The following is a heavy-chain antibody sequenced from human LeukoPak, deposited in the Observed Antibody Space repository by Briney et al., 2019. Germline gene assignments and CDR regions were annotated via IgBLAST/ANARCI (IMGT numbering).Heavy chain of an antibody. D-gene: IGHD3-22*01. CDR2: INAGNGDT. Sequence: ASVKVSCKASGYIFTNYAVQWVRQAPGQRLEWMGWINAGNGDTKYSQRFQGRVTITRDTSARIAYMELNSLRSEDTAVYYCARDPRSGYHDYWGQGTLVTVSS. CDR3: ARDPRSGYHDY. CDR1: GYIFTNYA. J-gene: IGHJ4*02. V-gene: IGHV1-3*01.